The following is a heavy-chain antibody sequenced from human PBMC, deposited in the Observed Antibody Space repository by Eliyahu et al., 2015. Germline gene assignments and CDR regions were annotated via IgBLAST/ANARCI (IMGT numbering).Heavy chain of an antibody. V-gene: IGHV3-13*01. D-gene: IGHD6-19*01. Sequence: EVQLVESGGGLVQPGGSLRLSCXASGFPFXXSDMXWVRQATGKGLEWVSAIGTAGDTYYPGSVKGRFTISRENAKNSLYLQMNSLRAGDTAVYYCARALQWPPTHYYYGMDVWGQGTTVTVSS. CDR2: IGTAGDT. CDR3: ARALQWPPTHYYYGMDV. CDR1: GFPFXXSD. J-gene: IGHJ6*02.